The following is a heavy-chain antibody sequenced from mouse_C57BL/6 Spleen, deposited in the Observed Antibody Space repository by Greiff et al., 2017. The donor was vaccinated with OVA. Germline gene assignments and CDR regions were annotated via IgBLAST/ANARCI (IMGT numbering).Heavy chain of an antibody. Sequence: QVTLKESGPGILQSSQTLSLTCSFSGFSLSTSGMGVSWIRQPSGKGLEWLAHIYWDDDKRYNPSLKSRLTISKDTSRNQVFLKITSVDTADTATYYCARRPYYYGSSHYAMDYWGQGTSVTVSS. D-gene: IGHD1-1*01. J-gene: IGHJ4*01. CDR1: GFSLSTSGMG. CDR2: IYWDDDK. V-gene: IGHV8-12*01. CDR3: ARRPYYYGSSHYAMDY.